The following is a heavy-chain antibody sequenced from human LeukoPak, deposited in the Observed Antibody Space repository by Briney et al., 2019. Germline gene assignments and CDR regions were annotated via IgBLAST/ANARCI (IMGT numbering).Heavy chain of an antibody. CDR3: ARSIRSSGSYYPFDY. CDR2: ISAYNGNT. CDR1: GYTFTSYG. V-gene: IGHV1-18*01. J-gene: IGHJ4*02. D-gene: IGHD1-26*01. Sequence: ASVKVSCKASGYTFTSYGISWVRQAPGQGLEWMGWISAYNGNTNYAQKLQGRVTMTTDTSTSTAYMELRSLRSDDTAVYYCARSIRSSGSYYPFDYWGQGTLVTVSS.